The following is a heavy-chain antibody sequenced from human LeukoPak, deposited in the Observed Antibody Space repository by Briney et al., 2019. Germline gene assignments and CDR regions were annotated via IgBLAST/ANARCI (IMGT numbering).Heavy chain of an antibody. J-gene: IGHJ4*02. D-gene: IGHD2-8*01. V-gene: IGHV1-18*01. CDR1: GYTFTSYG. Sequence: ASVKVSCKASGYTFTSYGISWVRQAPGQGLEWMGWISAYNGNTNYAQKLQGTVTMTTDTSTSTAYMELRSLRSDDTAVYYCARGYCTNGVCYGPADYWGQGTLVTVSS. CDR3: ARGYCTNGVCYGPADY. CDR2: ISAYNGNT.